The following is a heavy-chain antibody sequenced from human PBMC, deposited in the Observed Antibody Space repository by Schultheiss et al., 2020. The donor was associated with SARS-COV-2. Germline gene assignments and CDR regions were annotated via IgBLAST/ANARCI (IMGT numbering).Heavy chain of an antibody. CDR1: GYTFSNFG. J-gene: IGHJ5*02. D-gene: IGHD2-21*01. V-gene: IGHV1-69*06. Sequence: SVKVSCQASGYTFSNFGISWVRQAPGQGLEWMGGIIPIFGTANYAQKFQGRVTITADKSTSTAYMELSSLRSEDTAVYYCAAASPIPTSWFDPWGQGTLVTVSS. CDR3: AAASPIPTSWFDP. CDR2: IIPIFGTA.